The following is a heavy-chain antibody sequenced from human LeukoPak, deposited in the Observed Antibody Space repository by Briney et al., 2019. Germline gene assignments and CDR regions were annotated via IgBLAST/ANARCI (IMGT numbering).Heavy chain of an antibody. Sequence: GGALGLSFAASSFTFRNYWMHWVRQAPGKGLGWVSRINSDGINTDYADSVKGRFTISRDNAKKTLYLQMNSLRAEDTAVYYCVRGGKYYYGSGSFDFWGQGTLVTVSS. D-gene: IGHD3-10*01. V-gene: IGHV3-74*01. J-gene: IGHJ4*02. CDR2: INSDGINT. CDR1: SFTFRNYW. CDR3: VRGGKYYYGSGSFDF.